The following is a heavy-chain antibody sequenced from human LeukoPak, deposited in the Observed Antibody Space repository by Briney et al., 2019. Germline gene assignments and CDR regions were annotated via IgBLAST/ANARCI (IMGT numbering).Heavy chain of an antibody. V-gene: IGHV4-59*01. J-gene: IGHJ5*02. D-gene: IGHD1-7*01. CDR3: AGDVGNYWFDP. CDR2: IYSSGSI. CDR1: GGSISSYY. Sequence: SETLSLTCSVSGGSISSYYWSWIRQPPGKGLEWIGYIYSSGSINYSPSLKSRVTISIDTSKNQFSLKLNSVSAADTAVYYCAGDVGNYWFDPWGQGTPVTVSS.